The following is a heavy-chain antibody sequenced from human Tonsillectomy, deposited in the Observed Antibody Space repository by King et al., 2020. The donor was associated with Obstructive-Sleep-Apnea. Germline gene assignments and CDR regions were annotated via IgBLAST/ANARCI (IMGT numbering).Heavy chain of an antibody. J-gene: IGHJ4*02. CDR1: GFTFSSYW. D-gene: IGHD3-10*01. CDR3: ARVRGSQSFDY. CDR2: IKQDGSEK. Sequence: VQLVESGGGLVQPGGSLRLSCAFSGFTFSSYWMTWVRQAPGKGLEWGANIKQDGSEKYYVDSVKGRFTISRDNAKNSLYLQMNSLRAEDTAVYYCARVRGSQSFDYWGQGTLVTVSS. V-gene: IGHV3-7*01.